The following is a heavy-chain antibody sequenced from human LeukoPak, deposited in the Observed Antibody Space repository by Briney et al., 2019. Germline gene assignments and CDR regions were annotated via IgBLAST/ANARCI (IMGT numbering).Heavy chain of an antibody. J-gene: IGHJ4*02. V-gene: IGHV3-9*01. CDR2: ISWNSGSI. CDR3: GRGYCSSTSCSIFL. Sequence: PGGSLRLSCAASGFTFDDYAMNWVRQAPGKGLEWVSGISWNSGSIGYADSVKGRFTISRDNAKNSLYLQMTSLKAEDTALYYCGRGYCSSTSCSIFLWGQGTLVTVSS. D-gene: IGHD2-2*01. CDR1: GFTFDDYA.